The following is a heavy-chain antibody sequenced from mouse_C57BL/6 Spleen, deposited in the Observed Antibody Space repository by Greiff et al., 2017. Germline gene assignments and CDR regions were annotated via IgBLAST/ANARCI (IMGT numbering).Heavy chain of an antibody. V-gene: IGHV1-15*01. Sequence: QVQLQQSGAELVRPGASVTLSCKASGYTFTDYEMHWVKQTPVHGLEWIGAIDPETGGTAYNQKFKGKAILTADKSSSTAYMELRSLTSEDSAGYYCTDYDGDYYAMDYWGQGTSVTVSS. CDR1: GYTFTDYE. D-gene: IGHD2-4*01. J-gene: IGHJ4*01. CDR2: IDPETGGT. CDR3: TDYDGDYYAMDY.